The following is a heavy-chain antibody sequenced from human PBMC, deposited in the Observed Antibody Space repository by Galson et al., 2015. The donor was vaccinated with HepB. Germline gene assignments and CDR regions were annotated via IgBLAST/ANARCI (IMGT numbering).Heavy chain of an antibody. V-gene: IGHV3-30-3*01. Sequence: SLRLSCAASGFTFSTYAIHWVRQAPGKGLEWVAVILSDGSDKYYADSVKGRFSISRDNSKNTLYLQMNSLRHEDTAVYYCARGDPIQLWSTSASYYFDYWGQGTLVTVSS. CDR2: ILSDGSDK. D-gene: IGHD5-18*01. J-gene: IGHJ4*02. CDR3: ARGDPIQLWSTSASYYFDY. CDR1: GFTFSTYA.